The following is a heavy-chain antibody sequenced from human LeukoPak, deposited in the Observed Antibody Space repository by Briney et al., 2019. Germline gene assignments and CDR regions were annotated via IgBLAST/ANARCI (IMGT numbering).Heavy chain of an antibody. Sequence: GGSLRLSCAASGFILSSYGMHWVRQAPGKGLEWVSYISSGSSTIYYADSVKGRFTISRDNSKNTLYLQVNSLRAEDTAVYYCAKAPGDGDYLYNWFDPWGQGTQVTVSS. J-gene: IGHJ5*02. CDR3: AKAPGDGDYLYNWFDP. CDR1: GFILSSYG. D-gene: IGHD4-17*01. V-gene: IGHV3-48*01. CDR2: ISSGSSTI.